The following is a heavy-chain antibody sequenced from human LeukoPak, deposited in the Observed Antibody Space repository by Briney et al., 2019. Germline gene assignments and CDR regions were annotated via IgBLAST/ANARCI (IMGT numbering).Heavy chain of an antibody. D-gene: IGHD6-25*01. CDR1: GGSFSGYY. CDR3: ARSGHDY. J-gene: IGHJ4*02. CDR2: INHSGST. Sequence: SETLSLTCAVYGGSFSGYYWSWIRQPPGKGLEWIGEINHSGSTNYNPSLKSRVTISVDTSKNQFPLKLSSVTAADTAVYYCARSGHDYWGQGTLVTVSS. V-gene: IGHV4-34*01.